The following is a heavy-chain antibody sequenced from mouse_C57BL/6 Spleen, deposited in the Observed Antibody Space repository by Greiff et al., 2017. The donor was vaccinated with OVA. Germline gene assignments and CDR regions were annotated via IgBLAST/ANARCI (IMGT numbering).Heavy chain of an antibody. CDR3: ARDPLSTVVRAMDY. CDR1: GYTFTDYY. Sequence: VQLQQSGPELVKPGASVKISCKASGYTFTDYYMNWVKQSHGKSLEWIGDINPNNGGTSYNQKFKGKATLTVDKSSSTAYMELRSLTSEDSAVYYCARDPLSTVVRAMDYWGKGTSVTVSS. J-gene: IGHJ4*01. D-gene: IGHD1-1*01. V-gene: IGHV1-26*01. CDR2: INPNNGGT.